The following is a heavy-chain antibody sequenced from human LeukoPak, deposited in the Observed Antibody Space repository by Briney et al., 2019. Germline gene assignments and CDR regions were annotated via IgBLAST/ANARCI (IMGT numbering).Heavy chain of an antibody. Sequence: ASVKVSCKASGGTFSSYAISWVRQAPGQGLEWMGWINPNSGGTNYAQKFQGRVTMTRDTSISTAYMELSRLRSDDTAVYYCAAQWVGVYYFDYWGQGTLVTVSS. CDR2: INPNSGGT. CDR3: AAQWVGVYYFDY. J-gene: IGHJ4*02. D-gene: IGHD1-26*01. CDR1: GGTFSSYA. V-gene: IGHV1-2*02.